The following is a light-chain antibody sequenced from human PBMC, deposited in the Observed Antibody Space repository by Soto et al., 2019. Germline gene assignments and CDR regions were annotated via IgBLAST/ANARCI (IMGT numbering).Light chain of an antibody. J-gene: IGKJ1*01. CDR2: GAS. V-gene: IGKV3-15*01. CDR3: QQYNDWPWT. CDR1: QSVRSN. Sequence: EIVMTQSPATLSVSPGEGATLSCRASQSVRSNLAWYQQKPGQAPRLLIYGASTRATGIPARFSGGGSGTKFILTISSLQSEDFAIFYCQQYNDWPWTFGQGTKVDIK.